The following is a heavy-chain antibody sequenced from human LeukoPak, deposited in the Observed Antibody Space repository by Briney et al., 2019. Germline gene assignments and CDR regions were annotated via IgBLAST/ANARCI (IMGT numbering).Heavy chain of an antibody. CDR2: IDPSDSYI. Sequence: GESLKISCQGSGYSFTSYWISWVRQMPGKGLEWMGRIDPSDSYINYSPSFQGHVTISVDKSISTAYLQWSSLKAPDTAMYYCARQALFYGSADYWGQGTLVTVSS. J-gene: IGHJ4*02. V-gene: IGHV5-10-1*01. CDR1: GYSFTSYW. D-gene: IGHD3-10*01. CDR3: ARQALFYGSADY.